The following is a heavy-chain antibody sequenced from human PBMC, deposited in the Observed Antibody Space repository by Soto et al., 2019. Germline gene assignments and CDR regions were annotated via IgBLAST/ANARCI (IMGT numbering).Heavy chain of an antibody. CDR2: INPNSGGT. D-gene: IGHD2-8*01. CDR3: ARASDCTNGVCYYYYYGMDV. Sequence: ASVKVSCKASGYTFTGYYMHWVRQAPGQGLEWMGWINPNSGGTNYAQKFQGWVTMTRDTSISTAYMELSRLRSDDTAVYYCARASDCTNGVCYYYYYGMDVWGQGSTVTVSS. J-gene: IGHJ6*02. V-gene: IGHV1-2*04. CDR1: GYTFTGYY.